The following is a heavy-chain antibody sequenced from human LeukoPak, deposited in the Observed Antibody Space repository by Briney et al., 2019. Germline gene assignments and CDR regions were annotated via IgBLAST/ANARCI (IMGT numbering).Heavy chain of an antibody. CDR1: GGSVSSGSYY. J-gene: IGHJ6*02. CDR2: IYYSGST. V-gene: IGHV4-61*01. Sequence: RSETLSLACTVSGGSVSSGSYYWSWIRQPPGKGLEWIGYIYYSGSTNYNPSLKSRVTISVDTSKNQFSLKLSSVTAADTAVYYCASESIAAVHGMDVWGQGTTVTVSS. CDR3: ASESIAAVHGMDV. D-gene: IGHD6-6*01.